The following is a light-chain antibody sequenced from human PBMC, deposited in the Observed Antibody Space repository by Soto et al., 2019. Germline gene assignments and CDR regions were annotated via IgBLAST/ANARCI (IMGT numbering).Light chain of an antibody. CDR1: QSISSW. Sequence: DTQMTQSPSTLSASVGDRVTITCRASQSISSWLAWYQQKPGKVPKLLIYKASSLESGVPSRLSGSGSGTEFTLTISSLQPDDFATYDCQQYNSYSLTFGQGTKVEIK. CDR2: KAS. CDR3: QQYNSYSLT. J-gene: IGKJ1*01. V-gene: IGKV1-5*03.